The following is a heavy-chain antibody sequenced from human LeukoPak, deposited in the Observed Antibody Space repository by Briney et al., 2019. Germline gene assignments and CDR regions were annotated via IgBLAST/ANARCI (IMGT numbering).Heavy chain of an antibody. J-gene: IGHJ4*02. CDR3: ARARYSSSWACDY. V-gene: IGHV4-59*01. Sequence: KSSETLSLTCTVSGGSISSYYWSWIRQPPGKGLEWIGYIYYSGSTNYNPSLKSRVTISVDTSKNQFSLKLSSVTAADTAVYHCARARYSSSWACDYWGQGTLVTVSS. CDR2: IYYSGST. D-gene: IGHD6-13*01. CDR1: GGSISSYY.